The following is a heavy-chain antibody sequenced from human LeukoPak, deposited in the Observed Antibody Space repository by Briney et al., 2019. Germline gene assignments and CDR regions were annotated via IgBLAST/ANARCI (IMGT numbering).Heavy chain of an antibody. CDR3: ARDFCSGGACYAHFDY. V-gene: IGHV3-30*03. Sequence: GGSLRLSCAASGFTFSSYSMNWVRQAPGKGLEWVTVTSYDGSSIYYADSVKGRFTISRDNSKNTLYLQMNSLRAEDTAVYYCARDFCSGGACYAHFDYWGQGTLVTVSS. J-gene: IGHJ4*02. CDR2: TSYDGSSI. D-gene: IGHD2-15*01. CDR1: GFTFSSYS.